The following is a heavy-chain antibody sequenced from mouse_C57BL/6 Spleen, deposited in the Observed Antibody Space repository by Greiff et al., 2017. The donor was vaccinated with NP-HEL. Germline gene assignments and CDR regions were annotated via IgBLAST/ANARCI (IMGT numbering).Heavy chain of an antibody. Sequence: EVQLQQSGPELVKPGASVKISCKASGYTFTDYYMNWVKQSHGKSLEWIGDINPNNGGTSYNQKFKGKATLTVDKSSSTAYMELRSLTSEDSAVYYCEGTVREGDYAMDYWGQGTSVTVSS. CDR3: EGTVREGDYAMDY. CDR1: GYTFTDYY. D-gene: IGHD1-1*01. V-gene: IGHV1-26*01. J-gene: IGHJ4*01. CDR2: INPNNGGT.